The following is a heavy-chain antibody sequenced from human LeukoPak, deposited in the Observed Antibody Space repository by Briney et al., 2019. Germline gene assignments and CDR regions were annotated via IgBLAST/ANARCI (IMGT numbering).Heavy chain of an antibody. CDR1: GGSISSGGYY. J-gene: IGHJ4*02. CDR2: IYYSGST. D-gene: IGHD2-15*01. Sequence: SQTLSLTCTVSGGSISSGGYYWSWIRQPPGKGLEWIGNIYYSGSTYYNPSLKSRVTISVDTSKNQFSLKLSSVTAADTAVYYCARHTFEGVVVVVAAYFDYWGQGTLVTVSS. V-gene: IGHV4-39*01. CDR3: ARHTFEGVVVVVAAYFDY.